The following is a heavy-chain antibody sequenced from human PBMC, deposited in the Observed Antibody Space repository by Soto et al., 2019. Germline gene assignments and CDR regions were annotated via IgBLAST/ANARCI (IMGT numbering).Heavy chain of an antibody. CDR2: ISGSGGST. V-gene: IGHV3-23*01. CDR3: AKRGVVAHIDY. D-gene: IGHD3-10*01. J-gene: IGHJ4*02. Sequence: PGGSLILSWAASGFTFSTYAMTWVRQAPGKGLEWVPGISGSGGSTYYADSVKGRFTISRDNSKNTLYLQMNSLRAEDTAVYYCAKRGVVAHIDYWGQGTLVTVSS. CDR1: GFTFSTYA.